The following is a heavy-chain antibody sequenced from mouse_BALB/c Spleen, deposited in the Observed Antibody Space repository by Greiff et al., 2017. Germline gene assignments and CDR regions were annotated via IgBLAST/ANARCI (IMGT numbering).Heavy chain of an antibody. CDR3: ARRDYGSNAFAY. J-gene: IGHJ3*01. CDR2: INPNNGGT. CDR1: GYTFTEYT. D-gene: IGHD1-1*01. V-gene: IGHV1-18*01. Sequence: EVQGVESGPELVKPGASVKISCKTSGYTFTEYTMHWVKQSHGKSLEWIGGINPNNGGTSYNQKFKGKATLTVDKSSSTAYMELRSLTSEDSAVYYCARRDYGSNAFAYWGQGSLVTVSA.